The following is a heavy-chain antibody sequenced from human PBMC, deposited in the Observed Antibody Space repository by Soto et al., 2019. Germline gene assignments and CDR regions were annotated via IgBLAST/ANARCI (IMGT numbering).Heavy chain of an antibody. CDR1: GFTFSDHY. CDR2: MTPSGSSS. J-gene: IGHJ3*01. V-gene: IGHV3-11*01. D-gene: IGHD1-7*01. CDR3: ARELNRNYFAFDL. Sequence: QVQLVESGGDLVKPGGSLRLSCAASGFTFSDHYMSWIRQAPGKGLEWISYMTPSGSSSSYADSVKGRFTISRDNAKNSLYLQMNSPRDDDTPVYYPARELNRNYFAFDLWCQGTRVTVSS.